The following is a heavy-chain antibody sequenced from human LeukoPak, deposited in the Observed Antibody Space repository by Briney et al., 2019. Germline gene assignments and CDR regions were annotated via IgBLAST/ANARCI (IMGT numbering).Heavy chain of an antibody. CDR1: GGSISSYY. Sequence: SETLSLTGTVSGGSISSYYWSWIRQPAGKGLEWIGRIYTSGSTNYNPSLKSRVTMSVDTSKNQFSLKLSSVTAADTAVYYCARFVVVPAAIQQNNWFDPWGQGTLVTVSS. J-gene: IGHJ5*02. D-gene: IGHD2-2*01. V-gene: IGHV4-4*07. CDR3: ARFVVVPAAIQQNNWFDP. CDR2: IYTSGST.